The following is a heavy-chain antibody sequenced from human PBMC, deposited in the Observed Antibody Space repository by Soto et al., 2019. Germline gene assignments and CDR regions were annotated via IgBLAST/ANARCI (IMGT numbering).Heavy chain of an antibody. Sequence: SVKVSCKASGGTFSSYTISWVRQAPGQGLEWMGRIIPILGIANYAQKFQGRVTITADKSTSTAYMELSSLRSEDTAVYYCAVWGPGAAADNFRPFDYWGQGTLVTVSS. J-gene: IGHJ4*02. CDR3: AVWGPGAAADNFRPFDY. CDR1: GGTFSSYT. D-gene: IGHD6-13*01. V-gene: IGHV1-69*02. CDR2: IIPILGIA.